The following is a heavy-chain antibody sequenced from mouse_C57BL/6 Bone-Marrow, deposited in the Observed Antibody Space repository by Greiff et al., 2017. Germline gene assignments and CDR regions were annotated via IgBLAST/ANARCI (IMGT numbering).Heavy chain of an antibody. CDR3: ARSTIVTLLPMDY. D-gene: IGHD2-5*01. CDR2: IYIGNGYT. V-gene: IGHV1-58*01. CDR1: GYTFTSYG. Sequence: VGPGSSVKMSCKTSGYTFTSYGINWVKQRPGQGLEWIGYIYIGNGYTEYNEKFKGKATLTSDTSSSTAYMQLSSLTSEDSAIYFCARSTIVTLLPMDYWGQGTSVTVSS. J-gene: IGHJ4*01.